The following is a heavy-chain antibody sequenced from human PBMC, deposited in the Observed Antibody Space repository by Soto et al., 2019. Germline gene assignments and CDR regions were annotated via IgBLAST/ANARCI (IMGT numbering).Heavy chain of an antibody. V-gene: IGHV3-30-3*01. CDR1: GFSFKNYA. Sequence: QVQLVESGGGVVQPGSSLRLSCAASGFSFKNYASHWVRQAPGKGLEWVALISHNEEPKIFYADSVQGRFTISRDNFKNTVYLQMNSLRDEDTAVYHCARGVRAETYYNAFDYWGQGTQVTVSS. CDR3: ARGVRAETYYNAFDY. D-gene: IGHD3-10*01. CDR2: ISHNEEPKI. J-gene: IGHJ4*01.